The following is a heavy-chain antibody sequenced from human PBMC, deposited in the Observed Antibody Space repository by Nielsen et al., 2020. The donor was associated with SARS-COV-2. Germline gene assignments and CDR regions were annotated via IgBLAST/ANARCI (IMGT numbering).Heavy chain of an antibody. Sequence: GESLKISCAASGFTVRSNYMSWVRQVPGKGLEWVSLMYSGDSTYYADSVKGRFTISRDNAQSTLYLQMNSLRVEDTALYYCARGYLAAPYYYGMDVWGQGTQVTVS. J-gene: IGHJ6*02. D-gene: IGHD6-13*01. CDR1: GFTVRSNY. V-gene: IGHV3-53*01. CDR2: MYSGDST. CDR3: ARGYLAAPYYYGMDV.